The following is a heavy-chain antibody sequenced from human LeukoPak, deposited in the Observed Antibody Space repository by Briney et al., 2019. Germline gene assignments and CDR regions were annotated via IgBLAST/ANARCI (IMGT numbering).Heavy chain of an antibody. D-gene: IGHD6-13*01. CDR2: INQDGSGS. Sequence: GGSLRLSCAASGFTFSWYWMSWVRQAPGKELEWVANINQDGSGSYYVDSVKGRFTISRDNAKNSLYLQMNSLRAEDTAVYYCASGGYSSSPAYWGQGTLVTVSS. V-gene: IGHV3-7*01. J-gene: IGHJ4*02. CDR1: GFTFSWYW. CDR3: ASGGYSSSPAY.